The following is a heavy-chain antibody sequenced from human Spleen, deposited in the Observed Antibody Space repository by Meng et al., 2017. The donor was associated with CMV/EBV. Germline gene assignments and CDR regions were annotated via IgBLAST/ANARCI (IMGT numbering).Heavy chain of an antibody. CDR3: ARLNNHYYRWIDY. CDR1: GYSFTSYW. J-gene: IGHJ4*02. D-gene: IGHD2/OR15-2a*01. Sequence: KVSCKGSGYSFTSYWIGWVRQMPGKGLEWMGIIYPGDSDTRYSPSCQGQVTISADKSISTAYLQWSSMKPSDTAMYYCARLNNHYYRWIDYWGQGTLVTVSS. CDR2: IYPGDSDT. V-gene: IGHV5-51*01.